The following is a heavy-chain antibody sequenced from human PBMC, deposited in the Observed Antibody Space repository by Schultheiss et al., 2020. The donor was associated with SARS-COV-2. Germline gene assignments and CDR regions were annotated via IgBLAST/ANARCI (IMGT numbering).Heavy chain of an antibody. Sequence: GGSLRLSCSAFGFTFSSYAMHWVRQAPGKGLEWVAVISYDGSNKYYADSVKGRFTISRDNSRNTLYLQMNSLRAEDTAVYYCARALSGSYFTGFDYWGQGTLVTVSS. CDR3: ARALSGSYFTGFDY. J-gene: IGHJ4*02. D-gene: IGHD1-26*01. CDR2: ISYDGSNK. V-gene: IGHV3-30-3*01. CDR1: GFTFSSYA.